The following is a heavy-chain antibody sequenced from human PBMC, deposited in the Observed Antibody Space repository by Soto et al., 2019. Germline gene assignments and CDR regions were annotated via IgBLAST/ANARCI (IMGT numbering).Heavy chain of an antibody. CDR2: INPSGGSA. Sequence: ASVKVSCKASGYSFTSYSMHWARQAPGQGLEWMGVINPSGGSANYAQKFQGRITVTSDTSTTTVYMELSSLTSEDTAVYYCARKQVVDTAMANYFDYWGQGTLVTVSS. J-gene: IGHJ4*02. CDR1: GYSFTSYS. V-gene: IGHV1-46*01. CDR3: ARKQVVDTAMANYFDY. D-gene: IGHD5-18*01.